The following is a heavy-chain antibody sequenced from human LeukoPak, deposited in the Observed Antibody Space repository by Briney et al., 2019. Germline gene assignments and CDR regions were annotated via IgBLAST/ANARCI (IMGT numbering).Heavy chain of an antibody. CDR3: ARDKGLPQAFDI. V-gene: IGHV4-59*01. CDR2: ISYSETT. J-gene: IGHJ3*02. D-gene: IGHD5/OR15-5a*01. CDR1: GGSFSSFY. Sequence: PSETLSLTCAVYGGSFSSFYWSWIRQPPGKGLEYIGYISYSETTSYNPSLRSRVTISVDTSKNQFSLKLTSVTAADTAVYYCARDKGLPQAFDIWGQGTMVTVSS.